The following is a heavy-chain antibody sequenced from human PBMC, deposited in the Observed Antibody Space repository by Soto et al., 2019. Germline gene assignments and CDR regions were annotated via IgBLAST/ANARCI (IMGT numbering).Heavy chain of an antibody. CDR1: GGSFSGYY. D-gene: IGHD3-10*01. CDR2: INHSGST. V-gene: IGHV4-34*01. Sequence: SETLSLTCAVYGGSFSGYYWSWIRQPPGKGLEWIGEINHSGSTNYNPSLKSRVTISVDTSKNQFSLKLSSVTAADTALYYFARAQYYYGSGSIHDAFDIWGQGTMVTVSS. CDR3: ARAQYYYGSGSIHDAFDI. J-gene: IGHJ3*02.